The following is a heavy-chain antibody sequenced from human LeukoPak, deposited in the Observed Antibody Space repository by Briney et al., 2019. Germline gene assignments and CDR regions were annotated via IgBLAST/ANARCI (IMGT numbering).Heavy chain of an antibody. CDR1: GYTFSDYY. CDR3: AREIVATIGGAFDI. CDR2: INPHSGGT. J-gene: IGHJ3*02. V-gene: IGHV1-2*02. Sequence: ASVKVSCKASGYTFSDYYLHWVRQAPGHGLEWMGWINPHSGGTHYAQKFQGRVTMTRGTSISTAYMELSSLRSDDTAVYFCAREIVATIGGAFDIWGQGTMVTVSS. D-gene: IGHD5-12*01.